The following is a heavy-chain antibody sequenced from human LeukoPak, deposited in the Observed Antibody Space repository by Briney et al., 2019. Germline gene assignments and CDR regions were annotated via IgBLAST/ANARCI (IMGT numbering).Heavy chain of an antibody. CDR3: ARRAATDY. Sequence: GASVKVSCKASGYTITGYYLHWVRQAPGQGLEWMGWINPNSGGTNYAQKFQGRVTMTGDTSISTAYMELSGLTSDDTAVYYCARRAATDYWGQGTLLTVSS. D-gene: IGHD2-15*01. V-gene: IGHV1-2*02. J-gene: IGHJ4*02. CDR2: INPNSGGT. CDR1: GYTITGYY.